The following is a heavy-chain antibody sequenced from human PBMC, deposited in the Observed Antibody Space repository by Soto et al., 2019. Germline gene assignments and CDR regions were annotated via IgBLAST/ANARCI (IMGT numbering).Heavy chain of an antibody. CDR2: IKSKIDGGTT. D-gene: IGHD2-15*01. J-gene: IGHJ4*01. CDR1: GFTFSNAW. CDR3: TTDSYIDMPIVLFDY. Sequence: GGSLRLSCAASGFTFSNAWINWVRQAPGKGLEWVGRIKSKIDGGTTDFAAPVKGRFAISRDDSKNIAYMQMNSLKIEDTAVYYCTTDSYIDMPIVLFDYWGHGTLVTVSS. V-gene: IGHV3-15*07.